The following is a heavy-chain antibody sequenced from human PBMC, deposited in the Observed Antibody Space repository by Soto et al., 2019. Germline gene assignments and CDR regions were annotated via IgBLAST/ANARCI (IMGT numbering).Heavy chain of an antibody. D-gene: IGHD5-12*01. CDR2: MTGRGDDI. CDR3: AKDAGYNDGLWLVGN. J-gene: IGHJ4*02. CDR1: GFSISTYA. Sequence: GGSLRLSCAASGFSISTYAMMWVRQAPGKGQEWVAGMTGRGDDIRYEDPVKGRFTISKDNSKNTLYLQMDSLRADDTAIYYCAKDAGYNDGLWLVGNWGQGTLVTVSS. V-gene: IGHV3-23*01.